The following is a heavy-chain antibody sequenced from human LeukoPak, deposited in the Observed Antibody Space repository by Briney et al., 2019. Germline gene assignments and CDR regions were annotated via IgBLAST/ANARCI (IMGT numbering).Heavy chain of an antibody. CDR2: INTNTGNP. D-gene: IGHD2-15*01. CDR1: GYTFTSYA. CDR3: AKLGFCSGGSCYGFDY. J-gene: IGHJ4*02. V-gene: IGHV7-4-1*02. Sequence: ASVTVSCKASGYTFTSYAMNWVRQAPGQGLEWMGWINTNTGNPTYAQGFTGRFVFSLDTSVSTAYLQISSLKAEDTAVYYCAKLGFCSGGSCYGFDYWGQGTLVTVSS.